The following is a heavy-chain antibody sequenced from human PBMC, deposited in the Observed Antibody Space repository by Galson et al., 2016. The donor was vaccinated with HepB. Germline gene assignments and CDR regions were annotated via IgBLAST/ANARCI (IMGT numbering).Heavy chain of an antibody. CDR3: ARERRRTDSY. CDR2: IWYDGSNE. Sequence: SLRLSCAASGFIFNNYGMHWVRQAPGKGLEWVAVIWYDGSNEYYADSVNGRFTISRDNSKNTVYLQMNSLRAEDTAVYYCARERRRTDSYWGQGTLVTVSS. CDR1: GFIFNNYG. V-gene: IGHV3-33*01. J-gene: IGHJ4*02.